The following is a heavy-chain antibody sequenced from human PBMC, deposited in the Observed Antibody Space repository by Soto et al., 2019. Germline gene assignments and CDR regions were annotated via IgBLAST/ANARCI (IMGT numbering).Heavy chain of an antibody. CDR1: VFTVRNYA. V-gene: IGHV3-23*01. Sequence: GGSLRLSCEASVFTVRNYAMTWVRQAPGKGLEWVSLISANDVGTYYAESVKTRFTISTDQSRNTVYLQMDSLRADDTAIYYCAKAKNDYNWDNRPPFDYWGQGTLVTVSS. CDR2: ISANDVGT. CDR3: AKAKNDYNWDNRPPFDY. J-gene: IGHJ4*02. D-gene: IGHD1-20*01.